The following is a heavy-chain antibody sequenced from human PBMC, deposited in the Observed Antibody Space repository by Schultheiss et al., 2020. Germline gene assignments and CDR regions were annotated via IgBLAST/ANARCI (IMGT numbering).Heavy chain of an antibody. CDR1: GFTFSSYA. J-gene: IGHJ6*02. CDR2: ISWNSDSV. D-gene: IGHD2-2*01. CDR3: ATLPAANNYYQYAMDV. Sequence: GGSLRLSCAASGFTFSSYAMHWVRQAPGKGLEWVSGISWNSDSVGYADSVKGRFTISRDNAKNSLYLQMNSLRVEDTAIYYCATLPAANNYYQYAMDVWGQGTTVTVSS. V-gene: IGHV3-9*01.